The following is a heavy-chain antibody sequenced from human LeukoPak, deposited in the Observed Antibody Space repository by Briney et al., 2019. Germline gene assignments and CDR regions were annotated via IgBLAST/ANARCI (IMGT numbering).Heavy chain of an antibody. V-gene: IGHV4-34*01. CDR1: GGSFSGYY. CDR2: INHSGST. J-gene: IGHJ4*02. D-gene: IGHD4-17*01. Sequence: NPSETLSLTCAVYGGSFSGYYWSWIRQPPGKGLEWIGEINHSGSTNYNPSLKSRVTISVDTSKNQFSLKLSSVTAADTAVYYCASKYGDYDDYWGQGTLVTVSS. CDR3: ASKYGDYDDY.